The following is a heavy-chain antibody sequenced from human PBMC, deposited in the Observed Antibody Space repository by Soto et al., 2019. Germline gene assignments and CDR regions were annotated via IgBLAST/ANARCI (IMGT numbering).Heavy chain of an antibody. D-gene: IGHD6-19*01. CDR3: ARYLSGWYSEIDY. CDR1: GFTFSGYS. CDR2: ITYSSNYI. Sequence: PGGSLRRSCASSGFTFSGYSMNWVRQAPGKGLEWVSSITYSSNYIYYADSVKGRFTISRDNAKNSLYLQMNSLRAEDTAVYYCARYLSGWYSEIDYWGQGTLVTVSS. J-gene: IGHJ4*02. V-gene: IGHV3-21*01.